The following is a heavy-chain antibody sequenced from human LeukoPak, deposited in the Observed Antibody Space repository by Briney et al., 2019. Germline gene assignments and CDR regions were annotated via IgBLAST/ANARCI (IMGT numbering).Heavy chain of an antibody. CDR1: GGSISSSSYY. CDR2: IYYSGST. J-gene: IGHJ4*02. V-gene: IGHV4-39*07. Sequence: SETLSLTCTVSGGSISSSSYYWGWIRQPPGKGLEWIGSIYYSGSTYYNPSLKSRVAISVDTSKNQFSLKLSSVTAADTAVYYCAREYSSSWYVSYFDYWGQGTLVTVSS. CDR3: AREYSSSWYVSYFDY. D-gene: IGHD6-13*01.